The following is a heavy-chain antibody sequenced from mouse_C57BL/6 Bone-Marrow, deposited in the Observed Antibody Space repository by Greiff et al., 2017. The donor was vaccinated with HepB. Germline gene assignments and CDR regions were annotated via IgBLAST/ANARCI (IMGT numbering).Heavy chain of an antibody. CDR3: ARRGLLRYAMDY. V-gene: IGHV1-20*01. CDR1: GYSFTGYF. CDR2: INPYNGDT. J-gene: IGHJ4*01. Sequence: EVKLMESGPELVKPGDSVKISCKASGYSFTGYFMNWVMQSHGKSLEWIGRINPYNGDTFYNQKFKGKATLTVDKSSSTAHMELRSLTSEDSAVYYCARRGLLRYAMDYWGQGTSVTVSS. D-gene: IGHD3-2*02.